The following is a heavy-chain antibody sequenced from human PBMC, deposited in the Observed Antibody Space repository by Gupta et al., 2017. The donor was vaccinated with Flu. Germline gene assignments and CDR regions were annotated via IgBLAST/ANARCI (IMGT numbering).Heavy chain of an antibody. CDR2: IKQDGSEK. V-gene: IGHV3-7*01. J-gene: IGHJ4*02. Sequence: ELQLVESGGGLVQPGGSLRLSCAASGFLFSSYWMSWVRQAPGKGLEWVANIKQDGSEKYYVDSVKGRFTSSRDNAKNSLYLQMNSLRAEDTAVYYCASDCSGSYEYDYWGQGTLVTVSS. D-gene: IGHD3-10*02. CDR3: ASDCSGSYEYDY. CDR1: GFLFSSYW.